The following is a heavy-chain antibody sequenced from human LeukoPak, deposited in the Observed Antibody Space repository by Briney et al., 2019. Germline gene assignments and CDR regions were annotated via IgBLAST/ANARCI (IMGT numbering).Heavy chain of an antibody. V-gene: IGHV1-46*01. J-gene: IGHJ5*02. Sequence: ASAKVSCKASGFSFTNSAVHWVRQAPGQGLEWMGIINPSGGSTSYAQKLQGRVTMTRDTSTSTVYMELSSLRSEDTAVYYCARGLGYCSGGSCYTTPFDPWGQGTLVTVSS. CDR1: GFSFTNSA. D-gene: IGHD2-15*01. CDR3: ARGLGYCSGGSCYTTPFDP. CDR2: INPSGGST.